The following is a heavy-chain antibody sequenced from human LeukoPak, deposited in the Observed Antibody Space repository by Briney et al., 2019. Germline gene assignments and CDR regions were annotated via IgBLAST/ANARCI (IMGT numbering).Heavy chain of an antibody. Sequence: RGSLRLSCAASGFTFGIYSMSWVRQAPGEWMDWVSSISSSSSYIYYADSVKGRLTISRDNAKNSLYLQMNSLRAEDTAVYYCARGTYDSSGYAFDIWGQGTMVTDS. J-gene: IGHJ3*02. CDR3: ARGTYDSSGYAFDI. CDR2: ISSSSSYI. D-gene: IGHD3-22*01. V-gene: IGHV3-21*01. CDR1: GFTFGIYS.